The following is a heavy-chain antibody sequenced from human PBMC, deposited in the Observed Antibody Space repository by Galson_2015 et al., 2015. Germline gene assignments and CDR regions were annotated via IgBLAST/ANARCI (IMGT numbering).Heavy chain of an antibody. J-gene: IGHJ6*02. V-gene: IGHV3-21*01. CDR2: ISSCSSYI. D-gene: IGHD3-3*01. CDR1: GFTFSSYN. Sequence: SLRLSCAASGFTFSSYNMNWVRQAPGKGLEWVSSISSCSSYIYSADSVKGRFTISRDNAKNSLYLQMNSLRAEDTAVYYCARDYYDFWSGYSNDNYYGMDVWGQGTLVTVSS. CDR3: ARDYYDFWSGYSNDNYYGMDV.